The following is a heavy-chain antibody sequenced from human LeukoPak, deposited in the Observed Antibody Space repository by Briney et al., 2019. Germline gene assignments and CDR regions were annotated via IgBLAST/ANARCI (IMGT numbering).Heavy chain of an antibody. Sequence: ASVKVSCKASGYTFTGYYMHWVRQAPGQGLEWMGWINPNSGGTNYAQKFQGRVTMTRDTSISTAYMELSRLRSDDTAVYYCARPKYIAAAAGFDPWGQGTLVTVSS. J-gene: IGHJ5*02. CDR2: INPNSGGT. V-gene: IGHV1-2*02. CDR1: GYTFTGYY. CDR3: ARPKYIAAAAGFDP. D-gene: IGHD6-13*01.